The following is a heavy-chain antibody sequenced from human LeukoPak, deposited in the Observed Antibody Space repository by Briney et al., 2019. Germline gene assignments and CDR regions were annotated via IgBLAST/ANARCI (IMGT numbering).Heavy chain of an antibody. CDR2: IIPILGIA. D-gene: IGHD3-3*01. CDR3: ARDGGTNYDFWSGYGY. CDR1: GGTFSSYA. Sequence: SVKVSCKASGGTFSSYAISWVRQAPGQGLEWMGRIIPILGIANYAQKFQGRVTMTTDTSTSTAYMELRSLRSDDTAVYYCARDGGTNYDFWSGYGYWGQGTLVTVSS. J-gene: IGHJ4*02. V-gene: IGHV1-69*04.